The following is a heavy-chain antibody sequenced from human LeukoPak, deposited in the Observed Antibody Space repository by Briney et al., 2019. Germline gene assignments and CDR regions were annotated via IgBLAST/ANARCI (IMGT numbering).Heavy chain of an antibody. Sequence: SQTLSLTCTVSGGSINNGGYYWSWIHQHPGKGLEWIGYIYYSGSTYYNPSLKSRVTISVDTSKNQFSLKLNSVTAADTAVYYCASRYFCSSTSCYTFDYWGQGTLVTVSS. J-gene: IGHJ4*02. D-gene: IGHD2-2*02. CDR2: IYYSGST. CDR3: ASRYFCSSTSCYTFDY. CDR1: GGSINNGGYY. V-gene: IGHV4-31*03.